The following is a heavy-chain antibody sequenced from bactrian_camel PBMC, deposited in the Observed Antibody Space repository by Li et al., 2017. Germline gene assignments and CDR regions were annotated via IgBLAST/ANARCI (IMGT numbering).Heavy chain of an antibody. CDR2: IKSDSIT. Sequence: HVQLVESGGGSARAGGSLRLSCAASGYAYSSDCMAWFRQAPGKEREGVAAIKSDSITSYADSVKGRFTISRDNAKNTLYLQMNSLKTEDTAVYYCATRLWYVPSDWGQGTQVTVS. J-gene: IGHJ4*01. CDR1: GYAYSSDC. V-gene: IGHV3S53*01. CDR3: ATRLWYVPSD. D-gene: IGHD2*01.